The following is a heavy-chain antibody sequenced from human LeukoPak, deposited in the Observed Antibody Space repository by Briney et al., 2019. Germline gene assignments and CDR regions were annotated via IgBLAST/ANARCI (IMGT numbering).Heavy chain of an antibody. J-gene: IGHJ4*02. CDR1: GFTFSGYW. D-gene: IGHD3-22*01. Sequence: GGSLRLSCAASGFTFSGYWMHWVRQAPGKGLEWVANIKEDGSEKYYVDSVKGRFTISRDNAKNSLYLQMNSLRAEDTAVYYCARPPAYYDSNGYYYFDYWGQGTLVTVSS. CDR2: IKEDGSEK. V-gene: IGHV3-7*01. CDR3: ARPPAYYDSNGYYYFDY.